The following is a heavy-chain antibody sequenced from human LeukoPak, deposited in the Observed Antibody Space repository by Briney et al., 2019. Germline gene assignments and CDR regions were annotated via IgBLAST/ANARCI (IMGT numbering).Heavy chain of an antibody. CDR3: ATHQGSGYDFDY. J-gene: IGHJ4*02. CDR2: VSYDGYGK. Sequence: GGSLRLSCAASGFTFSNYGMHWVRQAPGKGLEWVAVVSYDGYGKHYAEPVKGRCTISRDNSKSTVYLEMNSLRAEDTAVYYCATHQGSGYDFDYWGQGTLVTVS. V-gene: IGHV3-33*03. D-gene: IGHD5-12*01. CDR1: GFTFSNYG.